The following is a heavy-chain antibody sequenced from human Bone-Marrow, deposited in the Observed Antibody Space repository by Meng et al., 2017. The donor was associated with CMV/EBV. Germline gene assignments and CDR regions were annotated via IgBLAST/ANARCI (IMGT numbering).Heavy chain of an antibody. J-gene: IGHJ4*02. V-gene: IGHV4-30-4*08. Sequence: LRLSCTVSGGSISSGDYYWSWIRQPPGKGLEWIGYIYYSGSTYYNPSLKSRVTISVDTSKNQFSLKLSSVTAADTAVYYCARAQMATITVFDYWGQGTLVTVSS. D-gene: IGHD5-24*01. CDR1: GGSISSGDYY. CDR3: ARAQMATITVFDY. CDR2: IYYSGST.